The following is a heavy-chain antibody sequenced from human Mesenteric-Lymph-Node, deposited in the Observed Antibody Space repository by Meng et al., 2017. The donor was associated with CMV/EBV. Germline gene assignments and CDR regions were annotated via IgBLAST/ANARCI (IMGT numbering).Heavy chain of an antibody. Sequence: GESLKISCAASGFNYMSYAMHWVRLAPGRGLEWVAAIWYDGTKYYPDSVKGRFTVSRDNSKNTLYLQMDSLRAEDTAVYYCAKFCSGSYYPYYYYYALDVWGQGTTVTVSS. J-gene: IGHJ6*02. CDR2: IWYDGTK. CDR3: AKFCSGSYYPYYYYYALDV. CDR1: GFNYMSYA. V-gene: IGHV3-33*03. D-gene: IGHD3-10*02.